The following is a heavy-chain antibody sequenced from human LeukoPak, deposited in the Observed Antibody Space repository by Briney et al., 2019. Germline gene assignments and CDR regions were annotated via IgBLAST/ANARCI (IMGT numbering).Heavy chain of an antibody. Sequence: SVKVSCKASGGTFSSYAISWVRQAPGQGLEWMGGIIPIFGTANYAQKFQGRVTITTDESTSTAYMELSSLRSEDTAVYYCARGPPARIAAAGIHYYYYMDVWGKGTTVTVSS. CDR1: GGTFSSYA. CDR3: ARGPPARIAAAGIHYYYYMDV. J-gene: IGHJ6*03. CDR2: IIPIFGTA. V-gene: IGHV1-69*05. D-gene: IGHD6-13*01.